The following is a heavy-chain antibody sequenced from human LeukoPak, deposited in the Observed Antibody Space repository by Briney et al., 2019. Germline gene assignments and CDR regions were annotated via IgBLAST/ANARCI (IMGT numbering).Heavy chain of an antibody. Sequence: GGSLRLSCAASGFTFSNYAMSWVRQAPGKGLEWVSAIGGNGGGTYYADSVKGRFTISRDNSKNTLYLQMNSLRAEDTAVYYCAKGYDYEIYYYYYYMDVWGKGTTVTVSS. CDR2: IGGNGGGT. CDR1: GFTFSNYA. J-gene: IGHJ6*03. CDR3: AKGYDYEIYYYYYYMDV. D-gene: IGHD4-17*01. V-gene: IGHV3-23*01.